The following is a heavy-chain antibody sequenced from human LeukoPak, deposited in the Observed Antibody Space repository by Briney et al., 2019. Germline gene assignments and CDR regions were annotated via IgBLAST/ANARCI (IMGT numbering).Heavy chain of an antibody. CDR2: IYYSGST. CDR3: AGAFRLAAAGKEGFDY. J-gene: IGHJ4*02. V-gene: IGHV4-59*12. D-gene: IGHD6-13*01. Sequence: SETLSLTCTVSGGSISSYYWSWIRQPPGKGLEWIGYIYYSGSTNYNPSLKSRVTISVDTSKNQFSLKLSSVTAADTAVYYCAGAFRLAAAGKEGFDYWGQGTLVTVSS. CDR1: GGSISSYY.